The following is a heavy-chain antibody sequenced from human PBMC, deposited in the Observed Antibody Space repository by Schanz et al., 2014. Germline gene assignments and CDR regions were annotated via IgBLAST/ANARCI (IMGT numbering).Heavy chain of an antibody. V-gene: IGHV3-66*01. CDR3: ARGGPAYYFDA. Sequence: EVQLVESGGGLVQPGGSLRLSCAASGFSVGNKYMNWVRQAPGKGLEWVSFIYIGGNTYYADSVKGRFTISRDNSKNTVYIQMNSLRAEDTAVYYCARGGPAYYFDAWGQGTLVTVSS. J-gene: IGHJ4*02. CDR1: GFSVGNKY. CDR2: IYIGGNT.